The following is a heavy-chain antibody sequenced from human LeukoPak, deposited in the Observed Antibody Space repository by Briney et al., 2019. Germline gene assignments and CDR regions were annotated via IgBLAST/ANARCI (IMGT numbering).Heavy chain of an antibody. Sequence: GGSLRLSCAASGFTFSSYSMDWIRQAPGKGLEWVSSISTSGSYIYYADSVKGRFTISRDNAKNSLFLQMNSLRAEGTAVYYCAKAPPSFSGTSEYYFDYWGQGTLVTVSS. CDR2: ISTSGSYI. J-gene: IGHJ4*02. CDR3: AKAPPSFSGTSEYYFDY. D-gene: IGHD2-2*01. V-gene: IGHV3-21*01. CDR1: GFTFSSYS.